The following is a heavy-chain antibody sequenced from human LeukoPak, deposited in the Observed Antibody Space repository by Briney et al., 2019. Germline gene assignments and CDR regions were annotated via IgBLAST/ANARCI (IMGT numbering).Heavy chain of an antibody. CDR2: IDPSGGST. CDR3: ARVRYCTSTSCPDFDC. D-gene: IGHD2-2*01. Sequence: ASVKVSCKASGYTFSSYYMHWVRQAPGQGLEWMGMIDPSGGSTNYAQRFQGRVTMTRDTSTSTVYMELSSPRSEDTAVYSCARVRYCTSTSCPDFDCWGQGTLVTVSS. J-gene: IGHJ4*02. CDR1: GYTFSSYY. V-gene: IGHV1-46*01.